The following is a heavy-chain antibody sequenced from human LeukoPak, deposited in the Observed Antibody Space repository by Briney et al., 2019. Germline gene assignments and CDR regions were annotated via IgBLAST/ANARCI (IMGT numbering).Heavy chain of an antibody. Sequence: ASVKVSCKASGDTFINYYMHWVRQAPGQGLEWMGIINPSGGSVSYAQKFQARVTMTRDTSTSTVYMDLSSLRSEDTAVYYCATDDILTGSSEFDYWGQGTLVTVSS. CDR2: INPSGGSV. J-gene: IGHJ4*02. D-gene: IGHD3-9*01. V-gene: IGHV1-46*01. CDR3: ATDDILTGSSEFDY. CDR1: GDTFINYY.